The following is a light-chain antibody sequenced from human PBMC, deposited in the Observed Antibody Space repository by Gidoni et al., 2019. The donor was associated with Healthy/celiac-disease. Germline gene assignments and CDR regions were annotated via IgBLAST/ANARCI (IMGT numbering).Light chain of an antibody. J-gene: IGKJ3*01. CDR2: AAS. Sequence: DIQMTQSPSSLSASVGDRVTITCRASQSISSYLNWYQQKPGKAPKLLIYAASSLQSEVPSRFSGSGSGTDFTLTISSLQPEDFATYYCQQSYSGFTFXPXTKVDIK. V-gene: IGKV1-39*01. CDR3: QQSYSGFT. CDR1: QSISSY.